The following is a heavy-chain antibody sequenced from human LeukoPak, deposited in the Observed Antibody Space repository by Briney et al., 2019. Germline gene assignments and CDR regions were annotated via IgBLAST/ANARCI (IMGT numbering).Heavy chain of an antibody. J-gene: IGHJ6*02. CDR2: ISAYNGNT. CDR3: ATDQVAVAGTRGMDV. V-gene: IGHV1-18*01. CDR1: GYTFTSYG. Sequence: ASVKVSCKASGYTFTSYGINWVRQAPGQGLEWMGWISAYNGNTNYAQKLQGRVTMTTDTSTSTAYMELSSLRSEDTAVYYCATDQVAVAGTRGMDVWGQGTTVTVSS. D-gene: IGHD6-19*01.